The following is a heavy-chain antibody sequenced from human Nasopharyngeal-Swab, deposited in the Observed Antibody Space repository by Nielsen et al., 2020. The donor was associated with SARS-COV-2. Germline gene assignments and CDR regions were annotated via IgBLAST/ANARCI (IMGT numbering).Heavy chain of an antibody. CDR3: ARDIGGSSGDY. V-gene: IGHV3-23*01. Sequence: GESLKISCAASGFTFKTYAMTWVRQAPGKGLEWVSVISGSGGSTYYTDSVKGRFTISRDNSKNTLYLQMNSLRAEDTAVYYCARDIGGSSGDYWGQGTLVTVSS. CDR1: GFTFKTYA. D-gene: IGHD1-26*01. CDR2: ISGSGGST. J-gene: IGHJ4*02.